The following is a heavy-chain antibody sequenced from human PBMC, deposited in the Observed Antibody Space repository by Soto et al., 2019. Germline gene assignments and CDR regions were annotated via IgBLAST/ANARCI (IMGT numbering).Heavy chain of an antibody. CDR3: AKGGRYSSGWYYFDY. V-gene: IGHV3-9*01. D-gene: IGHD6-19*01. CDR1: GFTFDVYA. Sequence: EVQLVESGGGWVQPGRSRRLSCAASGFTFDVYAMHWVGQAPGKGRGWVSGISWNSGSIGYADSVKGRFTISRDNAKNSLYLQMNSLRAEDTALYYCAKGGRYSSGWYYFDYWGQGTLVTVSS. CDR2: ISWNSGSI. J-gene: IGHJ4*02.